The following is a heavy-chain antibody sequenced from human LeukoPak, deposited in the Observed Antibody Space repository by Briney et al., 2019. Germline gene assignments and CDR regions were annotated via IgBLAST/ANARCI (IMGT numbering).Heavy chain of an antibody. V-gene: IGHV4-59*01. CDR1: GGSISTYY. D-gene: IGHD4-11*01. J-gene: IGHJ6*02. CDR3: ARAQVDYNNGPGSRGYYFYGMDV. CDR2: IYYSGST. Sequence: SETLSLTCTVSGGSISTYYGNWIRQAPGKGLEWIGYIYYSGSTNYNPSLKSRVAMSVDTSRNQFSLKLSSVTAADTAVYYCARAQVDYNNGPGSRGYYFYGMDVWGRGTTVTVSS.